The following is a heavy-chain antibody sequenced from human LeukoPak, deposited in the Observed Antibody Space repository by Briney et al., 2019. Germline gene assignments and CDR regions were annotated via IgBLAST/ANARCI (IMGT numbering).Heavy chain of an antibody. J-gene: IGHJ4*02. CDR2: INPNSGGT. V-gene: IGHV1-2*02. Sequence: ASVKVSCKASGYTFTGYYMHWVRQAPGQGLEWMGWINPNSGGTNYAQKFQGRVTMTRDKTISTAYMELSRLRSDDTAVYYCARDHPYSNFDYWGQGTLVTVSS. CDR1: GYTFTGYY. D-gene: IGHD4-11*01. CDR3: ARDHPYSNFDY.